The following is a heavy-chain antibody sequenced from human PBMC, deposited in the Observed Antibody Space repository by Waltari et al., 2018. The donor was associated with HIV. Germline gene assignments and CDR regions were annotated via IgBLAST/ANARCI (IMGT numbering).Heavy chain of an antibody. D-gene: IGHD6-19*01. CDR3: ARVERSGWYH. CDR2: IYYTGST. V-gene: IGHV4-59*01. CDR1: GGSLSSYY. Sequence: QVQLQASGPGLVKPSETLSLTCTVSGGSLSSYYWSWIRQPPGKGLEWIGYIYYTGSTNYNPSLKSRVTMSVDTSKNQFSLNLSSVTAADTAVYFCARVERSGWYHWGQGTLVTVSS. J-gene: IGHJ5*02.